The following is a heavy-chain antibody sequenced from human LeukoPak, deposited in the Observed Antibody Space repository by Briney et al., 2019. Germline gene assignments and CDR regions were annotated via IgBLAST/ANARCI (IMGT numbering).Heavy chain of an antibody. D-gene: IGHD3-22*01. CDR2: IYYSGST. J-gene: IGHJ5*02. V-gene: IGHV4-59*12. Sequence: SETLSLTCTVSGGSISSYYWSWIRQPPGKGLEWIGYIYYSGSTNYNPSLKSRVTISVDTSKNQFSLKLSSVTAADTAVYYCARVLRYYYDSSGRNWFDPWGQGTLVTVSS. CDR3: ARVLRYYYDSSGRNWFDP. CDR1: GGSISSYY.